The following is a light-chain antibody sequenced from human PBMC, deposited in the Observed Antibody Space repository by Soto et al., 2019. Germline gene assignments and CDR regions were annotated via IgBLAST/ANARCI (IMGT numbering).Light chain of an antibody. V-gene: IGKV1D-12*01. CDR2: AAS. CDR1: QSISNY. Sequence: DIQMTQSPSSVSAAVGDRVTITCRASQSISNYLAWYQHKPGKAPKLLIDAASALQSGVPLRFSGSGSGTAFTLAISSLQPDDFATSFGQHAHIGPLTFGQGTRLEIK. CDR3: QHAHIGPLT. J-gene: IGKJ5*01.